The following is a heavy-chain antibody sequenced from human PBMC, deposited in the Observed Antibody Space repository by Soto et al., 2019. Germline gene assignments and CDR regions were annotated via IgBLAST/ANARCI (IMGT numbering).Heavy chain of an antibody. V-gene: IGHV1-18*01. CDR1: GYTFTSYG. D-gene: IGHD6-6*01. Sequence: ASVKVSCKASGYTFTSYGISWVRQAPGQGLEWMGWISAYNGNTNYAQKLQGRVTMTTDTSTSTAYMKLRSLRADATAVYYCARDGGSDWTARRPVAGYMDVWGKGTTVSVSS. J-gene: IGHJ6*03. CDR3: ARDGGSDWTARRPVAGYMDV. CDR2: ISAYNGNT.